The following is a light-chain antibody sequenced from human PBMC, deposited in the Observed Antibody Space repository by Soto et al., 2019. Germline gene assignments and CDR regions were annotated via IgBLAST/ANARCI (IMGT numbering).Light chain of an antibody. CDR1: QSVRSNY. J-gene: IGKJ2*01. CDR2: GAS. CDR3: QQYGSSPNT. Sequence: EIVLTQSPGTLSLSPGERATLSCRASQSVRSNYLAWYHHKPGQAPRLLIYGASTRATGIPDRFSGSGSGTDFTLTISRLEPEDFAVYYCQQYGSSPNTFGQGTKLEIK. V-gene: IGKV3-20*01.